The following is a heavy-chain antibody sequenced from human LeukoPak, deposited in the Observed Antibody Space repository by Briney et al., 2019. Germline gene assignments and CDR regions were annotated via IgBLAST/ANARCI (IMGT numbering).Heavy chain of an antibody. CDR3: ARGQYQLLWRYFDY. CDR1: GGSFSGYY. CDR2: INHSGST. D-gene: IGHD2-2*01. Sequence: NTSETLSLTCAVYGGSFSGYYWSWIRQPPGKGLEWIGEINHSGSTNYNPSLKSRVTISVDTSKNQFSLKLSSVTAADTAVYYCARGQYQLLWRYFDYWGQGTLVTVSS. J-gene: IGHJ4*02. V-gene: IGHV4-34*01.